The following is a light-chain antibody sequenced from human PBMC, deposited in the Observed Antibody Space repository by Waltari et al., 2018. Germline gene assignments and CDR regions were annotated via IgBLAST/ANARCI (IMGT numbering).Light chain of an antibody. CDR2: YDS. CDR1: STGTNS. V-gene: IGLV3-21*01. Sequence: SYVLTQPPPVSVAPGKTAWITCGGNSTGTNSVHWYQQKPGQAPVAVIYYDSGRPSGIPERFSGSNSGNTATLTISRVEAGDEADYYCQVWDSDDQAVFGGGTKLTVL. J-gene: IGLJ3*02. CDR3: QVWDSDDQAV.